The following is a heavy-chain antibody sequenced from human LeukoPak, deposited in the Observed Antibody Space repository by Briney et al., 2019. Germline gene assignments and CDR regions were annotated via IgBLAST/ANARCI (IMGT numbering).Heavy chain of an antibody. V-gene: IGHV4-34*01. D-gene: IGHD3-22*01. J-gene: IGHJ4*02. CDR2: INHSGST. CDR3: ARRGYYYDSSGYYPEYYFDY. CDR1: GGSFSGYY. Sequence: SETLSLTCAVYGGSFSGYYWSWIRQPPGKGLEWIGEINHSGSTYYNPSLKSRVTISVDRSKNQFSLKLSSVTAADTAVYYCARRGYYYDSSGYYPEYYFDYWGQGTLVTVSS.